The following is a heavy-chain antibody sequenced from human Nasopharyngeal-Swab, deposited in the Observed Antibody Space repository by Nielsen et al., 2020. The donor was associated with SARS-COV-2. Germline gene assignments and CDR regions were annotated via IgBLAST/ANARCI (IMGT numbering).Heavy chain of an antibody. V-gene: IGHV3-49*04. Sequence: SLKISCTASGFPLSSYALTWVRQSPRRGLQWLGFIATKTYGETSKYAASVRGRFSISRDDSRNLAYLQMDRLEVDDSAVYHCVRGQLAFYLWGRGTGVTVSS. J-gene: IGHJ3*01. CDR3: VRGQLAFYL. D-gene: IGHD1-1*01. CDR2: IATKTYGETS. CDR1: GFPLSSYA.